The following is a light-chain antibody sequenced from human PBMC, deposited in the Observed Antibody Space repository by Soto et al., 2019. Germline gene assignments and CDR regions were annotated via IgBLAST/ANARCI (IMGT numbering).Light chain of an antibody. Sequence: DIQMTQSPSSLSASVGDRVTITCQASQDISNYLNWYQQKPGKAPKLLIYDASNLETGVPSRFSGSGSGTDFTFAISRLQPEDIATYYCQHVPFGQGTKLEIK. V-gene: IGKV1-33*01. CDR1: QDISNY. CDR2: DAS. J-gene: IGKJ2*01. CDR3: QHVP.